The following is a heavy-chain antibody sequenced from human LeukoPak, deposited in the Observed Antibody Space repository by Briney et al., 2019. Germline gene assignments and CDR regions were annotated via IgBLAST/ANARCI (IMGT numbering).Heavy chain of an antibody. D-gene: IGHD3-9*01. CDR2: ISSSSSYI. J-gene: IGHJ4*02. CDR3: ARDRGYDILTGYYYFDY. V-gene: IGHV3-21*01. CDR1: GFTFSSYS. Sequence: GGSLRLSCAASGFTFSSYSMNWVRQAPGKGLEWVSSISSSSSYIYYADSVKGRFTISRDNAKNSLYLQMNSLRAEDTAVYYCARDRGYDILTGYYYFDYWGQGTLVTVSS.